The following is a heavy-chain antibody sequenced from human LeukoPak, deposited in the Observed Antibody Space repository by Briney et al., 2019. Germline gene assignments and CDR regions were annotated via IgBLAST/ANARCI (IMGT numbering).Heavy chain of an antibody. J-gene: IGHJ5*02. Sequence: SQTLSLTCAVSGGSISSGGYSWSWIRQPPGKGLEWIGYIYHSGSTYYNPSLKSRVTISVGRSKNQFSLKLSSVTAADTAVYYCARGRTIPRRMTTATTGVWFDPWGQGTLVTVSS. V-gene: IGHV4-30-2*01. CDR2: IYHSGST. D-gene: IGHD4-11*01. CDR3: ARGRTIPRRMTTATTGVWFDP. CDR1: GGSISSGGYS.